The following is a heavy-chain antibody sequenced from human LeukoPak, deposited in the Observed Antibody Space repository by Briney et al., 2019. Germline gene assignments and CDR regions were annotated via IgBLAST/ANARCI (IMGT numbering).Heavy chain of an antibody. CDR2: IKQDGSEK. J-gene: IGHJ4*02. D-gene: IGHD4-17*01. CDR1: GFTFSSYW. Sequence: PGGSLRLSCAASGFTFSSYWMSWVRQAPGKGLEWVANIKQDGSEKYYVDSVKGRFTISRDNAKNSLYLQMNSLRAEDTAVYYCARVHGDYEYYFDYWGQGTLVTVSS. CDR3: ARVHGDYEYYFDY. V-gene: IGHV3-7*04.